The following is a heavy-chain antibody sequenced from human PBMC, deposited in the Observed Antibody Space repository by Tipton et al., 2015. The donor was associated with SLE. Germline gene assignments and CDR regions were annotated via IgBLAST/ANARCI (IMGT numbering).Heavy chain of an antibody. Sequence: LRLSCTVSGGSISNYYWSWIRQPPGKELEWIGYIYYSGSTNYSPSLKSRVTISVDTSKNQFSLRLSSVIAADTAVYYCARDRLISAAISYFDYWGQGVLVTVSS. CDR1: GGSISNYY. CDR2: IYYSGST. CDR3: ARDRLISAAISYFDY. V-gene: IGHV4-59*12. D-gene: IGHD6-6*01. J-gene: IGHJ4*02.